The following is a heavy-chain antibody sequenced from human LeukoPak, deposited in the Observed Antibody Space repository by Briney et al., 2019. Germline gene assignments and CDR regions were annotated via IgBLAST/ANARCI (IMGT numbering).Heavy chain of an antibody. D-gene: IGHD3-9*01. J-gene: IGHJ5*02. CDR2: IYYSGST. CDR1: GDSISTSSYY. Sequence: SETLSLTCSVSGDSISTSSYYWGWIRQPPGKGLEWIGTIYYSGSTYYNPSLTSRVTISVDTSKNQFSLKLSSVTAADTAVYYCASNILTGSAWFDPWGQGTLVTVSS. V-gene: IGHV4-39*01. CDR3: ASNILTGSAWFDP.